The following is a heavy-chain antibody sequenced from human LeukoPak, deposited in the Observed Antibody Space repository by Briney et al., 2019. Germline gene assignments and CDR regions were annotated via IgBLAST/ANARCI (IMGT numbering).Heavy chain of an antibody. D-gene: IGHD3-10*01. CDR2: IRYDGSNK. J-gene: IGHJ4*02. Sequence: GGSLRLSCAASGFTFSSYGMHWVRQAPGKGLEWVAFIRYDGSNKYYADSVKGRFTISRDNSKNTLYLQMNSLRAEDTAVYYCANLQGMVRGARGSVGRWGQGTLVTVSS. CDR3: ANLQGMVRGARGSVGR. CDR1: GFTFSSYG. V-gene: IGHV3-30*02.